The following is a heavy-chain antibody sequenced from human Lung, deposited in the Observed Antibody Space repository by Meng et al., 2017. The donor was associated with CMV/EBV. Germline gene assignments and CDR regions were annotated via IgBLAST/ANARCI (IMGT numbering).Heavy chain of an antibody. CDR1: GFTVRNNY. CDR2: IYSDGYT. V-gene: IGHV3-53*01. Sequence: GESLKISCAASGFTVRNNYMSWVRQAPGKGLEWVSVIYSDGYTYYADSVKGRFTISRDNSTDTLYLQMNSLRTEDTAVYYCATDGYYSSTACSPYYYYGMDVWGQGTTVTVSS. D-gene: IGHD2-2*01. CDR3: ATDGYYSSTACSPYYYYGMDV. J-gene: IGHJ6*02.